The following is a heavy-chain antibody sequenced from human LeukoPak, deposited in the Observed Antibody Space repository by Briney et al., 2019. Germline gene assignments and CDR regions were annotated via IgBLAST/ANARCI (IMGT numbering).Heavy chain of an antibody. J-gene: IGHJ4*02. Sequence: PGGSLRLSCAASGFTFSSYGMSWVRQAPGKGLECVAFIRYDGNNKYYADSVKGRFTISRDNSKNTLYLQMNSLRAEDTAVYYCASTRSGYDFDYWGQGTLVTVSS. V-gene: IGHV3-30*02. CDR1: GFTFSSYG. CDR2: IRYDGNNK. D-gene: IGHD5-12*01. CDR3: ASTRSGYDFDY.